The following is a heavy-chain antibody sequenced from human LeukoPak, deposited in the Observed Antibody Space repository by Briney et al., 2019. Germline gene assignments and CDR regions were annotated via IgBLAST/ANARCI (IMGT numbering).Heavy chain of an antibody. Sequence: PSETLSLTCTVSGYSISSGYYWGWIRQPPGKGLEWIGSIYHSGSTYYNPSLKSRVSISVDTSKNQFSLNLSSVTAADTAVYYCARAIVPQHASGWYYFDYWGQGALVTVSS. V-gene: IGHV4-38-2*02. CDR2: IYHSGST. D-gene: IGHD6-19*01. CDR3: ARAIVPQHASGWYYFDY. CDR1: GYSISSGYY. J-gene: IGHJ4*02.